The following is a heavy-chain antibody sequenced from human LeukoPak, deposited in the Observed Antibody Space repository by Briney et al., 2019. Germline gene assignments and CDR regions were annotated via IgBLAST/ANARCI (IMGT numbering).Heavy chain of an antibody. J-gene: IGHJ4*02. CDR1: GFTFSDYY. CDR2: ISSSGSII. CDR3: ARVGYDSSGRFDY. D-gene: IGHD3-22*01. V-gene: IGHV3-11*04. Sequence: GGSLRLSCAASGFTFSDYYMTWIRQAPGKGLEWVSYISSSGSIIYYADSVKGRFIISRDDAKNSLYLQMNSLRAEDTAVYFCARVGYDSSGRFDYWGQGTLVTVSS.